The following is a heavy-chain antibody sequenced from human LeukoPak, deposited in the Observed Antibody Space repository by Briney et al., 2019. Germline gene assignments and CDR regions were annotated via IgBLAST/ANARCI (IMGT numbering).Heavy chain of an antibody. CDR1: RGTFSSYA. Sequence: SVKVSCKASRGTFSSYAISWVRQAPGQGLEWMGRIIPIFGTANYAQKFQGRVTITTDESTSTAYMELSSLRSEDTAVYYCARPYDFWSGSYDAFDIWGQGTMVTVSS. CDR2: IIPIFGTA. D-gene: IGHD3-3*01. J-gene: IGHJ3*02. V-gene: IGHV1-69*05. CDR3: ARPYDFWSGSYDAFDI.